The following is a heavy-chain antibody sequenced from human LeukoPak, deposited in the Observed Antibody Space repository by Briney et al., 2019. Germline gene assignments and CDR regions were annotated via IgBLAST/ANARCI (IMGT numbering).Heavy chain of an antibody. D-gene: IGHD4-11*01. CDR1: GFIFTNYA. V-gene: IGHV3-30*01. CDR3: ARDVGWNSNYDPSYFDY. Sequence: PGGSLRLSCAASGFIFTNYAMHWVRQAPGKGLEWVAVMSYDGWSYYNADSVKGRFTISRDNSKNTVYLQMNSLRGEDTAVYYCARDVGWNSNYDPSYFDYWGQGTLVFVSS. J-gene: IGHJ4*02. CDR2: MSYDGWSY.